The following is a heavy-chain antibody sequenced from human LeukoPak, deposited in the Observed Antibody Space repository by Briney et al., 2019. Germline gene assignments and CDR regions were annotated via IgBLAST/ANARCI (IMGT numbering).Heavy chain of an antibody. Sequence: GESLKISCKGSGYSFTSYWIGWVRQMPGKGLEWMGIIYPGDSDTRYSPSFQGQVTISADKSISTAYLQWSNLKASDTAMYYCARRPYCSSTSCPPDLYYYYGMDVWGQGTTVTVSS. J-gene: IGHJ6*02. CDR2: IYPGDSDT. V-gene: IGHV5-51*01. D-gene: IGHD2-2*01. CDR1: GYSFTSYW. CDR3: ARRPYCSSTSCPPDLYYYYGMDV.